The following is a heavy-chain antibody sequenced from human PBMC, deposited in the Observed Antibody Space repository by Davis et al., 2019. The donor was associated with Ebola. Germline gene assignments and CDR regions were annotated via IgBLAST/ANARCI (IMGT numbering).Heavy chain of an antibody. CDR3: ARGPLYEFGELLYYYYGMDV. V-gene: IGHV1-24*01. Sequence: AASVKVSCKVSGYILTELSIHWVRQAPGQGLEWMGNFDPEDNEIIYAHKFEGRVTMTEDTSTHTAYMELSSLRSDDSAVYYCARGPLYEFGELLYYYYGMDVWGQGTTVTVSS. D-gene: IGHD3-10*01. J-gene: IGHJ6*02. CDR1: GYILTELS. CDR2: FDPEDNEI.